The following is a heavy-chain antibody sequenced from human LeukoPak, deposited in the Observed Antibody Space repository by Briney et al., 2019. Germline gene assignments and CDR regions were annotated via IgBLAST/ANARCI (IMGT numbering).Heavy chain of an antibody. CDR3: ARAGVGVIYYFDY. CDR2: IWYDGSNK. J-gene: IGHJ4*02. V-gene: IGHV3-33*01. D-gene: IGHD3-10*01. Sequence: PGGSLRLSCAASGFTFSNYGMHWVRQAPGKGLEWVALIWYDGSNKYYADSVRGRFTISRDNSKNTLYLQMKSLRVEDTAVYYCARAGVGVIYYFDYWGQGTLVTVSS. CDR1: GFTFSNYG.